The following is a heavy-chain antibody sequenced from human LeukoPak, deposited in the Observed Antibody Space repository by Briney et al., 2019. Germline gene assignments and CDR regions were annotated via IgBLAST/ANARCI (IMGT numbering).Heavy chain of an antibody. CDR1: GGSISSYY. CDR2: IYYSGST. J-gene: IGHJ5*02. CDR3: ARVRRGGIAAAGDWFDP. D-gene: IGHD6-13*01. V-gene: IGHV4-59*01. Sequence: SETLSLTCTVSGGSISSYYWSWIRQPPGKGLEWIGYIYYSGSTNYNPSLKSRVTISVDTSKNQFSLKLSSVTAADTAVYYCARVRRGGIAAAGDWFDPWGQGTLVTVSS.